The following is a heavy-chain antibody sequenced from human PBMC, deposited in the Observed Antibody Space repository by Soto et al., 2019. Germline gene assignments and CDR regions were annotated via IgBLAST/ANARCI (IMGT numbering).Heavy chain of an antibody. CDR1: GFSFSTYV. CDR2: IWFDGSNT. CDR3: ARVEAPLIHSDHCLYGMDX. Sequence: LSLCCEGSGFSFSTYVMHWFRQSPGKGLQWVGVIWFDGSNTYYADSLKWRFTISRDNSKNTLYLQMNNLRVEDTAVYHCARVEAPLIHSDHCLYGMDXWGQGAKVTAS. J-gene: IGHJ6*02. V-gene: IGHV3-33*01. D-gene: IGHD2-21*02.